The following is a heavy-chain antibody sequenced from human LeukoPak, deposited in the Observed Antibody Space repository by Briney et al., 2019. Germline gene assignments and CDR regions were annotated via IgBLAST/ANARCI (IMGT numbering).Heavy chain of an antibody. CDR2: INHSGST. D-gene: IGHD3-22*01. Sequence: PSETLSLTCAVYGGSFSGYYWSWIRQPPGKGLEWIGEINHSGSTNYNPSLKSRVTISVDTSKNQFSLKLSSVTAADTAVYYCARVKRWLLRSGWFDYWGQGTLVTVSS. J-gene: IGHJ4*02. CDR1: GGSFSGYY. CDR3: ARVKRWLLRSGWFDY. V-gene: IGHV4-34*01.